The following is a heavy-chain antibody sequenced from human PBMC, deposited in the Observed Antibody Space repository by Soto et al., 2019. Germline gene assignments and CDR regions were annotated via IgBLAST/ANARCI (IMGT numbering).Heavy chain of an antibody. CDR2: ISYDGSNK. J-gene: IGHJ4*02. Sequence: GGSLRLSCAASGLTFSSYGMHWVRQAPGKGLEWVAVISYDGSNKYYADSVKGQFTISRDNSKNTLYLQMNSLRAEDTAVYYCAKDGGAYGDYVVSSLDYWGQGTLVTVSS. CDR1: GLTFSSYG. CDR3: AKDGGAYGDYVVSSLDY. V-gene: IGHV3-30*18. D-gene: IGHD4-17*01.